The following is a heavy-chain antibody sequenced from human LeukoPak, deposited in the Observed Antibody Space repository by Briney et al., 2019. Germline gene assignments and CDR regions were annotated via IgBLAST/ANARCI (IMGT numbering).Heavy chain of an antibody. V-gene: IGHV4-59*01. J-gene: IGHJ5*02. CDR2: IYYSGST. CDR3: ARLAAGTHVVSWFDP. Sequence: SETLSLTCTVSGGSISSYYWSWIRQPPGKGLEWIGYIYYSGSTNYNPSLKSRVTISVDTSKNQFSLKLSSVTAADTAVYYCARLAAGTHVVSWFDPWGQGTLVTVSS. CDR1: GGSISSYY. D-gene: IGHD6-13*01.